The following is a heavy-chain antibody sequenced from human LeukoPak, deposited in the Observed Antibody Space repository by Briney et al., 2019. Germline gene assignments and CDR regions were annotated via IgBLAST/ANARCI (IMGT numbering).Heavy chain of an antibody. CDR1: GGSISSSSYY. CDR3: ARHDIAAASTKKNNWFDP. J-gene: IGHJ5*02. CDR2: IYYSGST. D-gene: IGHD6-13*01. Sequence: SETLSLTCTVSGGSISSSSYYWGWIRQPPGKGLEWIGSIYYSGSTYYNPSLKSRVTISVDTSKNQFSLKLSSVTAADTAVYYCARHDIAAASTKKNNWFDPWGQGTLVTVSS. V-gene: IGHV4-39*01.